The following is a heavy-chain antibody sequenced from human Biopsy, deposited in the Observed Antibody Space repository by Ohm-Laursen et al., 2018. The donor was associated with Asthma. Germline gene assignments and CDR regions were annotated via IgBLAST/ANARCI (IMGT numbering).Heavy chain of an antibody. CDR1: GVSIRSYY. CDR3: AGFCSGGNCPDH. CDR2: IHYSGST. V-gene: IGHV4-59*07. Sequence: SDTLSLTCPVSGVSIRSYYWTWIRQPPGKGLEWIGNIHYSGSTYSNPSLKSRVTISVDTSKKQISLRLSSVIAADTAVYYCAGFCSGGNCPDHWGQGTPVTVSS. D-gene: IGHD2-15*01. J-gene: IGHJ4*02.